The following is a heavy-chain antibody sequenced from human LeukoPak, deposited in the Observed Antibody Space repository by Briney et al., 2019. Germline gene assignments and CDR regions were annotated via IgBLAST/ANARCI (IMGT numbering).Heavy chain of an antibody. J-gene: IGHJ4*02. D-gene: IGHD5-24*01. V-gene: IGHV3-7*05. Sequence: RRGSLRLSCVASGFTFSSYWMTWVRQAPGKGLEWVANINKDGSAKYYVDSVKGRFPISRDYAKNSLYLQMNSLRAEDTAVYYCAEILGDYWRQGTPVSVSS. CDR3: AEILGDY. CDR1: GFTFSSYW. CDR2: INKDGSAK.